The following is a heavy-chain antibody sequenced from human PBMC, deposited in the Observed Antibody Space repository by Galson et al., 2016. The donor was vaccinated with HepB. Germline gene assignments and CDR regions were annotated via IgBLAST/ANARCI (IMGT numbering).Heavy chain of an antibody. CDR1: GYTFTTSG. V-gene: IGHV1-18*01. CDR3: ARDVQYRFDS. J-gene: IGHJ4*02. CDR2: ISTYSGNT. D-gene: IGHD2/OR15-2a*01. Sequence: SVKVSCKASGYTFTTSGISWVRQAPGRGLEWMGWISTYSGNTKYAQKFQGGLTLTTDSSTTTAYMELRSLRFDDTALDYCARDVQYRFDSWGQGTLVTVSS.